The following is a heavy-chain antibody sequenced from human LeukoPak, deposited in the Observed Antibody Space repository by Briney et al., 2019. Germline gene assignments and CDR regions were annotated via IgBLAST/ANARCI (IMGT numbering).Heavy chain of an antibody. J-gene: IGHJ4*02. V-gene: IGHV3-23*01. CDR3: VTHSESRSFDY. CDR2: ISGSGDIT. D-gene: IGHD3-10*01. CDR1: GFCFSGYA. Sequence: PGGSLRLSCAASGFCFSGYAMSWVRLAPGKGLEWVSAISGSGDITYYTNSVKGRFTMSRDNSKNTLYLQMDSLRAEDTAVYYCVTHSESRSFDYWGQGTLVTVSS.